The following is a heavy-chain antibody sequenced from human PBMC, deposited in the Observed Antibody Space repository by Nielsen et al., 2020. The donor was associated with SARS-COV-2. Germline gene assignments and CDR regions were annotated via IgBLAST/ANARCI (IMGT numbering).Heavy chain of an antibody. D-gene: IGHD3-10*01. CDR3: ARVVTMVRGVSKSQYYGMDV. Sequence: GSLRLSCTVSGGSISSTSYYWGWIRQPPGKGLEWIGSMYYSGSTYYNPSLKSRVTISVDTSKNQFSLKLSSVTAADTAVYYCARVVTMVRGVSKSQYYGMDVWGQGTTVTVSS. CDR2: MYYSGST. CDR1: GGSISSTSYY. V-gene: IGHV4-39*07. J-gene: IGHJ6*02.